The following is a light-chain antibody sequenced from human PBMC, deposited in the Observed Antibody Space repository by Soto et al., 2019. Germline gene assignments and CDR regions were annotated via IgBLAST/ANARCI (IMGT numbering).Light chain of an antibody. CDR1: SSNIGADYD. Sequence: QSVLTQPPSVSGAPGQRVTISCTGSSSNIGADYDVHWYQQLPGTAPKLFIYGNSNRPSGVPDRFSGSKSGTSASLAITGLQAEDEADYYCQSYDSIVSGSRVVFGGRTKLTVL. V-gene: IGLV1-40*01. CDR3: QSYDSIVSGSRVV. J-gene: IGLJ2*01. CDR2: GNS.